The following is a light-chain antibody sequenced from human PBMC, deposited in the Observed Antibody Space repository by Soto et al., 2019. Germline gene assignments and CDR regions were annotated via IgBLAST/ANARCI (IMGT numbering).Light chain of an antibody. J-gene: IGKJ5*01. CDR2: GAS. Sequence: EIVMTQSPATLSVSPGERATLSCRASQSVSSNLAWYQQKPGQAPSLLIYGASTRATGIPARFSVSGSGTGFTLTISGLQSEDFAVYYCQQYNNWPTITFGQGTRLEIK. CDR3: QQYNNWPTIT. CDR1: QSVSSN. V-gene: IGKV3-15*01.